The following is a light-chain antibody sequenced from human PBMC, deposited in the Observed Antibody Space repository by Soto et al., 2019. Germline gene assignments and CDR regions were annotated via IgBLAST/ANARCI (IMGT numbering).Light chain of an antibody. Sequence: QSVLTQPPSVSGAPGQRVTISCTGSSANIGAAYNVDWYQQLPGTAPKLLIYLGDQRASGVSDRFSGSKSGTSASLAINGLRSDDEADYYCAAWDDNLNAYVFGSGTKLTVL. V-gene: IGLV1-40*01. CDR1: SANIGAAYN. CDR2: LGD. CDR3: AAWDDNLNAYV. J-gene: IGLJ1*01.